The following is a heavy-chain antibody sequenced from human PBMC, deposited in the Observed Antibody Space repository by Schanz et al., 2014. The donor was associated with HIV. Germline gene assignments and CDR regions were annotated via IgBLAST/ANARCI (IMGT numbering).Heavy chain of an antibody. CDR3: ARTHYSVVSSRAMDV. D-gene: IGHD2-15*01. Sequence: VQLVQSGAEVRKPGASVKVACKASGFTLTSYYMHWVRQAPGQGLEWMGIINPSGGRTNYAQKCQGRVSMTTDTSTSTVYMELSSLKSEDTAVYYCARTHYSVVSSRAMDVWGQGTTVTVS. V-gene: IGHV1-46*01. CDR1: GFTLTSYY. CDR2: INPSGGRT. J-gene: IGHJ6*02.